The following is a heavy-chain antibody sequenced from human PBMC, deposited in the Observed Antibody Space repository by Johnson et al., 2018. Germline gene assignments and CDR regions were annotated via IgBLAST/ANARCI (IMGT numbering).Heavy chain of an antibody. Sequence: QVQLVESGGGLVKPGGSLRLSCAASGFTFSDYYMSWIRQAPGKGLEWVSYISSSGSTIYYADSGKGRFTISRGNAKNSLYLQMNTLRAEDTAVYYCAASSSGWQGLYYYYYMDVWGKGTTVTVSS. CDR1: GFTFSDYY. CDR3: AASSSGWQGLYYYYYMDV. D-gene: IGHD6-19*01. J-gene: IGHJ6*03. CDR2: ISSSGSTI. V-gene: IGHV3-11*04.